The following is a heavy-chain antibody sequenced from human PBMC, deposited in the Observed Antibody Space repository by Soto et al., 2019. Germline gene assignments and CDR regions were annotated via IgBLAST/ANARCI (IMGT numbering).Heavy chain of an antibody. Sequence: PGGSLRLSCAASGFTFSSYWMHWVRQAPGKGLVWVSRINSDGSSTSYADSVKGRFTISRDNAKNTLYLQMNSLRAEDTAVYYCARVRPYCSGGSCYSNDAFDIWGQGTRVTVSS. CDR1: GFTFSSYW. J-gene: IGHJ3*02. D-gene: IGHD2-15*01. V-gene: IGHV3-74*01. CDR3: ARVRPYCSGGSCYSNDAFDI. CDR2: INSDGSST.